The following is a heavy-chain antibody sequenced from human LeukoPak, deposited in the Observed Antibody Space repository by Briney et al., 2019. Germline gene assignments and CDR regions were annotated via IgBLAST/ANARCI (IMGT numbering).Heavy chain of an antibody. CDR1: RYTFTSYY. CDR2: INPSGGST. CDR3: TGYYPYGMDV. D-gene: IGHD3-10*01. Sequence: ASVKVSCKASRYTFTSYYMHWVRQAPGQGLEWMGIINPSGGSTSYAQKFQGRVTMTRDTSTSTVYMELSSLRSEDTAVYYCTGYYPYGMDVWGQGTTVTVSS. V-gene: IGHV1-46*03. J-gene: IGHJ6*02.